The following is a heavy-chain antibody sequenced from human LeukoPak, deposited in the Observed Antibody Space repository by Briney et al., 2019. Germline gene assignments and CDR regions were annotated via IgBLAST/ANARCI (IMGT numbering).Heavy chain of an antibody. J-gene: IGHJ4*02. D-gene: IGHD2-15*01. CDR1: GFTVSSNY. V-gene: IGHV3-66*01. CDR2: IYSGGST. CDR3: ARDFCSAGSCYPDN. Sequence: GGSLRLSCAASGFTVSSNYMSWVRQAPGKGLEWVSVIYSGGSTYYADSVKGRFTISRDNSKNTLYLQMNSLRVEDTAVYYCARDFCSAGSCYPDNWGEGTLVTVSS.